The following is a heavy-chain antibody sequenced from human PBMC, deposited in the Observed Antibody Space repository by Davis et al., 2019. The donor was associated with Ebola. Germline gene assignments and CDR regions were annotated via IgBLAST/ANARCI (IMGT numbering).Heavy chain of an antibody. J-gene: IGHJ6*02. CDR2: INWNSGSI. Sequence: SLMLSCAASGLTFDDYALHWIRQVPGPGLESVAGINWNSGSIGYGDSVKGRFTISRDNAKNSLNLQMHSLTAEDTAVYYCASRRGYSAYVNTDYYGMDVWGQGTTVTVSS. D-gene: IGHD5-12*01. CDR3: ASRRGYSAYVNTDYYGMDV. V-gene: IGHV3-9*01. CDR1: GLTFDDYA.